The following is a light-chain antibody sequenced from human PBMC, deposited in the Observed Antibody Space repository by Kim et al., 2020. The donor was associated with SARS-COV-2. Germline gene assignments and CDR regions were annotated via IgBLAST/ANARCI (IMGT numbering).Light chain of an antibody. CDR1: QSVSCSY. CDR3: QQYGSSPPYT. CDR2: GAS. Sequence: SPGERATLPCRASQSVSCSYLAWYQQKPGQAPRLLIYGASSRATGIPDRFSGSGSGTDFTLTISRLEPEDFAVYYCQQYGSSPPYTFGQGTKLEI. J-gene: IGKJ2*01. V-gene: IGKV3-20*01.